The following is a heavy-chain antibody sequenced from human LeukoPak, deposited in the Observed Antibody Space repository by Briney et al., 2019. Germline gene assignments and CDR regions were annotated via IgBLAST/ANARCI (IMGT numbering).Heavy chain of an antibody. D-gene: IGHD3-10*01. CDR1: GGSISSGSYY. J-gene: IGHJ6*03. CDR3: ARESSITMPRWPYYYYYYMDV. Sequence: SSETLSLTCTVSGGSISSGSYYWSWIRQPAGKGLEWIGRIYTSGSTNYNPSLKSRVTISVDTSKNQFSLKLSSVTAADTAVYYCARESSITMPRWPYYYYYYMDVWGKGTTVTISS. V-gene: IGHV4-61*02. CDR2: IYTSGST.